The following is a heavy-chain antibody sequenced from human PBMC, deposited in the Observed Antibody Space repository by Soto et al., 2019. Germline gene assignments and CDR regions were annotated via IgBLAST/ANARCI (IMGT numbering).Heavy chain of an antibody. CDR3: ARVAYSSSSSAYYYYYGMDV. Sequence: ASVKVSCKASGGTFSSYAISWVRQAPGQGLEWMGGIIPIFGTANYAQKFQGRVTITADESTSTAYMELSSLRSEDTAVYYCARVAYSSSSSAYYYYYGMDVWGQGTTVTVSS. D-gene: IGHD6-6*01. J-gene: IGHJ6*02. CDR1: GGTFSSYA. CDR2: IIPIFGTA. V-gene: IGHV1-69*13.